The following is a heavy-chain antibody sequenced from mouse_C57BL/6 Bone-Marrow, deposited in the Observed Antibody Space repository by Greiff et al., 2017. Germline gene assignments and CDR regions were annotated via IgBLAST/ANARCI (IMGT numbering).Heavy chain of an antibody. D-gene: IGHD2-5*01. J-gene: IGHJ4*01. CDR1: GFTFSSYA. V-gene: IGHV5-4*01. CDR3: VSYSKWAMDY. Sequence: EVQLVESGGGLVKPGGSLKLSCAASGFTFSSYAMSWVRQTPEKRLEWVATISDGGSYTYSPDNVKGRFTISRDDSESMLYLQMNNLKTEDTAMYYCVSYSKWAMDYWGQGTSVTVSS. CDR2: ISDGGSYT.